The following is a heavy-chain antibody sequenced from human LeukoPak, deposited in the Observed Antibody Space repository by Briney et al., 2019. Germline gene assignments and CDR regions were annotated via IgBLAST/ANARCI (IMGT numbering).Heavy chain of an antibody. Sequence: ASVKVSCKASGYTFIGYYMHWVRQAPGQGLEWMGWINPNSGGTNYAQKFQGRVTMTRDTSISTAYMELSRLRSDDTAVYYCAREPLGIAARASLGYWGQGTLVTVSS. J-gene: IGHJ4*02. CDR3: AREPLGIAARASLGY. CDR2: INPNSGGT. CDR1: GYTFIGYY. D-gene: IGHD6-6*01. V-gene: IGHV1-2*02.